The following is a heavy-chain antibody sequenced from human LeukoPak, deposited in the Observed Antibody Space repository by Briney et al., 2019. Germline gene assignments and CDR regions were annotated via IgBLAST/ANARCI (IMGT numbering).Heavy chain of an antibody. V-gene: IGHV4-4*07. D-gene: IGHD1-26*01. CDR3: ARGEGYSGSYAIDY. J-gene: IGHJ4*02. CDR1: GGSISSYY. CDR2: IYTSGST. Sequence: SETLSLTCTVSGGSISSYYWSWIRQPAGKGLEWIGRIYTSGSTNYNPSLKSRVTISVDTSKNQFSLKLSSVTAADTAVYYCARGEGYSGSYAIDYWGQGTLVTVSS.